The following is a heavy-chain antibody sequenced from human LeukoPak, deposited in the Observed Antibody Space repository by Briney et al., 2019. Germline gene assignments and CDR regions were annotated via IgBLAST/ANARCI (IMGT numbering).Heavy chain of an antibody. CDR2: IRYDGINK. J-gene: IGHJ4*02. CDR1: GFTFSNE. D-gene: IGHD2-15*01. Sequence: GGSLRLSCAASGFTFSNEMNWVRQAPGKGLEWVAFIRYDGINKYYADSVKGRFTISRDNSNKTLYLQMSSLRAEDTAVYYCAKDYDIVAVVAGGPFDYWGQGILVTVSS. CDR3: AKDYDIVAVVAGGPFDY. V-gene: IGHV3-30*02.